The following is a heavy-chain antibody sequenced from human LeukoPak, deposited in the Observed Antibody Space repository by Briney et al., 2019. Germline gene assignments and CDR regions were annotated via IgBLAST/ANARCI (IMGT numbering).Heavy chain of an antibody. CDR2: MNPNSGNT. CDR1: GYTFTSYD. Sequence: ASVKVSCKASGYTFTSYDINWVRQATGQGLEWMGWMNPNSGNTGYAQKFQGRVTMTRNTSISTAYMELSSLRSEDAAVYYCARRGEILTGYYHFDYWGQGTLVTVSS. D-gene: IGHD3-9*01. V-gene: IGHV1-8*01. CDR3: ARRGEILTGYYHFDY. J-gene: IGHJ4*02.